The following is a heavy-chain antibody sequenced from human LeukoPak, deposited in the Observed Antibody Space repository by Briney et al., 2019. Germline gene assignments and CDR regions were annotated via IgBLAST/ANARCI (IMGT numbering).Heavy chain of an antibody. J-gene: IGHJ4*01. Sequence: GGSLRLSCAASGFTFRSHWMQWVRQAPGKGLVWVSGISSDGGVTGYADSVKGRLTMSSDNARNTLYLQMDNLRGEDTAMYYCARQLGYCAAGTCYFDSWGHGTQVTVSS. CDR3: ARQLGYCAAGTCYFDS. D-gene: IGHD2-8*02. CDR1: GFTFRSHW. V-gene: IGHV3-74*01. CDR2: ISSDGGVT.